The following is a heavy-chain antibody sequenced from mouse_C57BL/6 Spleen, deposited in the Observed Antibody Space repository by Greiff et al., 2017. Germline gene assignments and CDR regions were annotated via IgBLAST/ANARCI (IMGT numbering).Heavy chain of an antibody. CDR1: GYSITSGYY. Sequence: VQLKESGPGLVKPSQSLSLTCSVTGYSITSGYYWNWIRQFPGNKLEWMGYISYDGSNNYNPSLKNRISITRDTSKNQFFLKLNSVTTEDTATYYCERDFDYWGQGTTLTVSS. CDR3: ERDFDY. V-gene: IGHV3-6*01. J-gene: IGHJ2*01. CDR2: ISYDGSN.